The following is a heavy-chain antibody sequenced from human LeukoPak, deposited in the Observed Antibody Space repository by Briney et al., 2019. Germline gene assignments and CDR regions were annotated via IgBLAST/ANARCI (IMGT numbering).Heavy chain of an antibody. CDR3: ARRFTVYRLSLDY. D-gene: IGHD3-16*02. J-gene: IGHJ4*02. CDR1: GYTFTSYY. V-gene: IGHV1-46*01. CDR2: INPSGGGT. Sequence: ASVKVSCKASGYTFTSYYMHWVRQAPGQGLEWMGFINPSGGGTSYAQKFQGRVTMTTDTSTSTVYMEVSSLKSEDTAVYYCARRFTVYRLSLDYWGQGTLVTVSS.